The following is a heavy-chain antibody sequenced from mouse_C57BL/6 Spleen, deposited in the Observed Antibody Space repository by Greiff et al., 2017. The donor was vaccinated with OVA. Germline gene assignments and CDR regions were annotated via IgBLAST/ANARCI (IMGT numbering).Heavy chain of an antibody. CDR3: ARHYYGSSYGDY. V-gene: IGHV1-55*01. Sequence: QVQLKEPGAELVKPGASVKMSCKASGYTFTSYWITWVKQRPGQGLEWIGDIYPGSGSTNYNEKFKSKATLTVDTSSSTAYMQLSSLTSEDSAVYYCARHYYGSSYGDYWGQGTTLTVSS. D-gene: IGHD1-1*01. CDR1: GYTFTSYW. CDR2: IYPGSGST. J-gene: IGHJ2*01.